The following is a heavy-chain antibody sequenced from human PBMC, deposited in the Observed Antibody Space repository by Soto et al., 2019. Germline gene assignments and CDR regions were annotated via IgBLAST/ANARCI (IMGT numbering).Heavy chain of an antibody. CDR2: INHSGST. CDR1: GGSFSGYY. CDR3: ARARNPMVRGVHNWFDP. D-gene: IGHD3-10*01. Sequence: QVQLQQWGAGLLKPSETLSLTCAVYGGSFSGYYWSWIRQPPGKGLEWIGEINHSGSTNYNPSRKSRVTISVDTSKNQFSLKLSSVTAADTAVYYCARARNPMVRGVHNWFDPWGQGTLVTVSS. J-gene: IGHJ5*02. V-gene: IGHV4-34*01.